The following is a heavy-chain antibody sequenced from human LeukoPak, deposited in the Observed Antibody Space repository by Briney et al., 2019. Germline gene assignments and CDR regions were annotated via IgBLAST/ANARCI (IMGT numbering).Heavy chain of an antibody. Sequence: SQTLSLTCAISGDSVSNNNYAWNWIRQSPSRGLEWLGRTYYRSQWHIDYARSVMGRISVDPDTSKNQFSLHLSSVTPDDTAVYYCAGGYAFDVWGQGTMVTVSS. V-gene: IGHV6-1*01. CDR3: AGGYAFDV. CDR2: TYYRSQWHI. CDR1: GDSVSNNNYA. J-gene: IGHJ3*01.